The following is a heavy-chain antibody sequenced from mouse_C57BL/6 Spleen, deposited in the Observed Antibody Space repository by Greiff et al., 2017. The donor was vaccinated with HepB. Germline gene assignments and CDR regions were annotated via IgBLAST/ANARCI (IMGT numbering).Heavy chain of an antibody. CDR3: AREVNWYYFDY. D-gene: IGHD4-1*01. J-gene: IGHJ2*01. V-gene: IGHV5-16*01. CDR1: GFTFSDYY. CDR2: INYDGSST. Sequence: EVHLVESEGGLVQPGSSMKLSCTASGFTFSDYYMAWVRQVPEKGLEWVANINYDGSSTYYLDSLKSRFIISRDNAKNILYLQMSSLKSEDTATYYCAREVNWYYFDYWGHGTTLTVSS.